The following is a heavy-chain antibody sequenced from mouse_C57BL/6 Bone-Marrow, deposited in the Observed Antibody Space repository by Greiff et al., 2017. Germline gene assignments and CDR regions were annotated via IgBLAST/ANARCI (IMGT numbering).Heavy chain of an antibody. CDR1: GYTFTSYW. J-gene: IGHJ4*01. CDR3: ARGPYLPAMDY. V-gene: IGHV1-69*01. CDR2: IDPSDSYT. Sequence: QVQLQQPGAELVMPGASVKLSCKASGYTFTSYWMHWVKQRPGQGLEWIGEIDPSDSYTNYNQKFKGKSTLTVDKSSSTAYMQPSSLKSEDSAVYYCARGPYLPAMDYWGQGTSVTVSS.